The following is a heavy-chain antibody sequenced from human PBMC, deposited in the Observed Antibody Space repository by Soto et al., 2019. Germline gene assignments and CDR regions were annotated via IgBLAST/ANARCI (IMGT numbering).Heavy chain of an antibody. D-gene: IGHD7-27*01. CDR3: ARTPWGSRLYYYYYGMDV. J-gene: IGHJ6*02. V-gene: IGHV4-39*01. CDR2: IYYSGST. CDR1: GCSISSSSYY. Sequence: QLQLQESGPGLVKPSETLSPTCTVSGCSISSSSYYWGWIRQPPGKGLEWIGSIYYSGSTYYNPSLKSRVTISVDTSKNQFSLKLSSVTAADTAVYYCARTPWGSRLYYYYYGMDVWGQGTTVTVSS.